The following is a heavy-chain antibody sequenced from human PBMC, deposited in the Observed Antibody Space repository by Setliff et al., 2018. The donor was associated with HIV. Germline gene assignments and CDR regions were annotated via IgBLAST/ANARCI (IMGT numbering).Heavy chain of an antibody. V-gene: IGHV3-48*01. Sequence: GESLRLSCATSGFTFDISDMGWVRQAPGKGLEWVSSISSGGIIKKYSGSVKGRFTISRDNAKNSLYLQMNSLRAEDTAVYFCARPTNIDTLYYGSQSFYMYYYGMDVWGQGTTVTVSS. D-gene: IGHD3-10*01. CDR2: ISSGGIIK. CDR3: ARPTNIDTLYYGSQSFYMYYYGMDV. CDR1: GFTFDISD. J-gene: IGHJ6*02.